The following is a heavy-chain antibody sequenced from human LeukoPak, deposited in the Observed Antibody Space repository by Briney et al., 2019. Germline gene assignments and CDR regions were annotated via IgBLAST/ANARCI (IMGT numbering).Heavy chain of an antibody. V-gene: IGHV1-18*01. CDR2: TSAYNGNT. Sequence: ASVKVSCKASGYTFTSYGISWVRQAPGQGLEWMGWTSAYNGNTNYAQKLQGRVTMTTDTSTSTAYMELRSLRSDDTAVYYCARDHNYDFWSRRLGWFDPWGQGTLVTVSS. D-gene: IGHD3-3*01. J-gene: IGHJ5*02. CDR1: GYTFTSYG. CDR3: ARDHNYDFWSRRLGWFDP.